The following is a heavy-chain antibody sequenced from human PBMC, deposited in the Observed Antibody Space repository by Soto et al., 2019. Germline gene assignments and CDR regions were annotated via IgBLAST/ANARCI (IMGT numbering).Heavy chain of an antibody. V-gene: IGHV4-39*01. CDR3: ARHEHIVVVTANDAFDI. Sequence: SATLSLTCTLTGGSISSSSYYWGWIRQPPGKGLEWIGSIYYSGSTYYNPSLKSRVTISVDTSKNQFSLKLSSVTAADTAVYYCARHEHIVVVTANDAFDIWGQGTMVT. CDR2: IYYSGST. J-gene: IGHJ3*02. D-gene: IGHD2-21*02. CDR1: GGSISSSSYY.